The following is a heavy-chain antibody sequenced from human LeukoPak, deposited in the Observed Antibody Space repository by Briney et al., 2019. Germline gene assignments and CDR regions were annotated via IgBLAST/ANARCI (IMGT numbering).Heavy chain of an antibody. CDR1: GFTFDDYA. CDR2: ISSSSSYI. J-gene: IGHJ4*02. CDR3: ARDRGRGYFDY. V-gene: IGHV3-21*01. D-gene: IGHD3-10*01. Sequence: GGSLRLSCAASGFTFDDYAMHWVRQAPGKGLEWVSSISSSSSYIYYADSVKGRFTISRDNAKNSLYLQMNSLRAEDTAVYYCARDRGRGYFDYWGQGTLVTVSS.